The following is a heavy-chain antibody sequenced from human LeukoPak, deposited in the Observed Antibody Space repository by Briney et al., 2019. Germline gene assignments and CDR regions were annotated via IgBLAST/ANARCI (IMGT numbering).Heavy chain of an antibody. CDR3: AKEPQGD. CDR2: ITSDGSNK. CDR1: GSTFSNNG. V-gene: IGHV3-30*02. Sequence: GGSLRLSCAASGSTFSNNGMQWVRQAPGKGLEWVAFITSDGSNKDYANSVKGRFSIFRDNSKNTLYLQMNSLRTEDTAVYDCAKEPQGDWGQGTLVTVSS. J-gene: IGHJ4*02.